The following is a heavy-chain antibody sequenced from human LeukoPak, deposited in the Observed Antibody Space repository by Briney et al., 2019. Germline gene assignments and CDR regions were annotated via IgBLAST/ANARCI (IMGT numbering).Heavy chain of an antibody. CDR3: ARGAIPTGPYYYFYYIDV. J-gene: IGHJ6*03. V-gene: IGHV1-18*01. Sequence: ASVKVSCKASGYTFTSYGISWVRQAPGQGLEWMGWISAYNGNTNYAQKLQGRVTMTTDTSTSTAYMELRSLSGEDAAVYSCARGAIPTGPYYYFYYIDVWGKGTAVTVSS. D-gene: IGHD1-26*01. CDR2: ISAYNGNT. CDR1: GYTFTSYG.